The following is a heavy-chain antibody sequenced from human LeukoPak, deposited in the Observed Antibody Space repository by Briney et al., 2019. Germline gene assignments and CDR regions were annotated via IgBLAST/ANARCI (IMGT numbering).Heavy chain of an antibody. V-gene: IGHV4-31*03. D-gene: IGHD3-16*02. CDR2: IYDSGST. J-gene: IGHJ4*02. Sequence: SETLSLTCTVSGGSISSGGYYWSWTRQHPGKGLEWIGYIYDSGSTYYNPSLKSRVTISVATSKNQFSLKLSSVTAADTAVYYCARVSYGLVYWGQGTLVTVSS. CDR3: ARVSYGLVY. CDR1: GGSISSGGYY.